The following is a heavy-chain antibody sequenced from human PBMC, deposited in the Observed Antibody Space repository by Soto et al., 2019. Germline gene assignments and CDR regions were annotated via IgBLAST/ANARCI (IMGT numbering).Heavy chain of an antibody. Sequence: SLRLSCATSGFNFKNYGMSWVRLAPGQGLEWVSAISGSGSETYYADSVKGRFTITRDNSKETLFLQMNSLRAEDTAIYYCAKDMHLFIGVVPAATGSFVFGGQGTLVNVSS. V-gene: IGHV3-23*01. CDR3: AKDMHLFIGVVPAATGSFVF. CDR1: GFNFKNYG. CDR2: ISGSGSET. D-gene: IGHD2-2*01. J-gene: IGHJ4*02.